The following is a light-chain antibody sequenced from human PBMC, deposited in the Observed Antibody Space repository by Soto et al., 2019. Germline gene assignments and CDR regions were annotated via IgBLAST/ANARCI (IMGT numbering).Light chain of an antibody. J-gene: IGKJ1*01. Sequence: EIVLTQSPGTLSLSPGERATLSCRASQSVSSDYLAWYQQKPGQTPKVLIYRASSRATGIPDRFSGSGSGTDFTLTISRLEPEDFAVYYCQQYNNWPPWTFGQGTKVEIK. CDR1: QSVSSDY. V-gene: IGKV3-20*01. CDR2: RAS. CDR3: QQYNNWPPWT.